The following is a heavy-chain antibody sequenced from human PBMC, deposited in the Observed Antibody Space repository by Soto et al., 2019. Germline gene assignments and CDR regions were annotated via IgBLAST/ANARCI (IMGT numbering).Heavy chain of an antibody. Sequence: QVQLVESGGGVVQPGRSLRLSCAASGFTFGTYGMHWVRQAPGKGLEWVAVISYDGSNKYCADSVKGRFTISRDNSKNTLFLQMNSLTAEDTAVYYCAKELGRYCSGGGCYYFDYWGQGTLVTVSS. CDR1: GFTFGTYG. CDR2: ISYDGSNK. V-gene: IGHV3-30*18. J-gene: IGHJ4*02. CDR3: AKELGRYCSGGGCYYFDY. D-gene: IGHD2-15*01.